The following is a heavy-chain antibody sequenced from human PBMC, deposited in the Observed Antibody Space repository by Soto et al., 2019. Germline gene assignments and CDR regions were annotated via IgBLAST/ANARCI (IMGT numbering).Heavy chain of an antibody. CDR3: ARDIGVVPAAMLDYYYGMDV. CDR2: ISAYNGNT. Sequence: QVQLVQSGAEVKKPGASVKVSCKASGYTFTSYGISWVRQAPGQGLEWMGWISAYNGNTNYAQKLQGRVTMTTDTSTSTAYMELRSLRSDDTAVYYCARDIGVVPAAMLDYYYGMDVWGQGTTVTVSS. CDR1: GYTFTSYG. V-gene: IGHV1-18*01. D-gene: IGHD2-2*01. J-gene: IGHJ6*02.